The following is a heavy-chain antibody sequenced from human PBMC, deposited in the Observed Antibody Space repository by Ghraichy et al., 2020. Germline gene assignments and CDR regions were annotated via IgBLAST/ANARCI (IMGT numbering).Heavy chain of an antibody. CDR1: GFTFSNHL. D-gene: IGHD6-19*01. Sequence: GGSLRLSCVASGFTFSNHLVHWVRHAPGQGLVWVSRVYSDGSRIGYADSVRGRFTISRDNAKNTLYLQMNSLRAEDTAIYYCARDGLYGGVWYDAFDIWGQGTMVTVSS. CDR2: VYSDGSRI. CDR3: ARDGLYGGVWYDAFDI. J-gene: IGHJ3*02. V-gene: IGHV3-74*01.